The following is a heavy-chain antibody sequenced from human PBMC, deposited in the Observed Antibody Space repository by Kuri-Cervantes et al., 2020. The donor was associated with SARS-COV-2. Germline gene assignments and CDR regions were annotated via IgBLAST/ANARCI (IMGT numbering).Heavy chain of an antibody. CDR2: INHSGST. D-gene: IGHD2-15*01. CDR1: GGSISSSSYY. J-gene: IGHJ5*02. CDR3: ARGRQFWDIVVVVAARWFDP. Sequence: SCTVSGGSISSSSYYWGWIRQPPGKGLEWIGEINHSGSTNYNPSLKSRVTISVDTSKNQFSLKLSSVTAADTAVYYCARGRQFWDIVVVVAARWFDPWGQGTLVTVSS. V-gene: IGHV4-39*07.